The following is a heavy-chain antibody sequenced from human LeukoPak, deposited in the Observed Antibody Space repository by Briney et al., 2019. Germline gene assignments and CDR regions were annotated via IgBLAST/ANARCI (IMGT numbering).Heavy chain of an antibody. CDR3: ARHQAPSSSWSVPFDY. V-gene: IGHV4-59*08. CDR2: IYHSGST. D-gene: IGHD6-13*01. J-gene: IGHJ4*02. CDR1: GGSMINYY. Sequence: SETLSLTCSVSGGSMINYYWSWIRQSPGKGLEYIGYIYHSGSTNYNPSLKSRVTISVDTSKNQFSLKLSSVTAADTAVYYCARHQAPSSSWSVPFDYWGQGTLVTVSS.